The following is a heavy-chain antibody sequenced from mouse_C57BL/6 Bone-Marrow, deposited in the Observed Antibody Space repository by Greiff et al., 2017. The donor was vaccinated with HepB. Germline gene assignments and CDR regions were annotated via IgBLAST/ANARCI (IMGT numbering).Heavy chain of an antibody. J-gene: IGHJ3*01. Sequence: QVQLQQSGAELVRPGTSVKVSCKASGYAFTNYLIEWVKQRPGQGLEWIGVINPGSGGTNYNEKFKGKATLTADKSSSTAYMQLSSLTSEDSAVYFCARHHGAYWGQGTLVTVSA. CDR1: GYAFTNYL. CDR2: INPGSGGT. CDR3: ARHHGAY. V-gene: IGHV1-54*01.